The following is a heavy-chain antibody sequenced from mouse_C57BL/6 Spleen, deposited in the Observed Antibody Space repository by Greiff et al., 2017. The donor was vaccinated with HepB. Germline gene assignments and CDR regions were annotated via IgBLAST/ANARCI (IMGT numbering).Heavy chain of an antibody. J-gene: IGHJ1*03. CDR2: IYPGSGST. V-gene: IGHV1-55*01. CDR1: GYTFTSYW. CDR3: ARMRDYYGSSYWYFDV. Sequence: VQLQQSGAELVKPGASVKMSCKASGYTFTSYWITWVKQRPGQGLEWIGDIYPGSGSTNYNEKFKSKATLTVDTSSSTAYMQLSSLTSEDSAVYYCARMRDYYGSSYWYFDVWGTGTTVTVSS. D-gene: IGHD1-1*01.